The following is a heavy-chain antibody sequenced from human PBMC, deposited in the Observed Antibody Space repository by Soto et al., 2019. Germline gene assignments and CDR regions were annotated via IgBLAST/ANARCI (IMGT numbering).Heavy chain of an antibody. CDR3: ASSGQLLWFGELFTDYYYYYGMDV. V-gene: IGHV1-46*01. D-gene: IGHD3-10*01. Sequence: ASVKVSCKASGYTFTSYYIHWVRQAPGQGLEWMGIINPSGGSTSYAQKFQGRVTMTRDTSTSTVYMELSSLRSEDTAVYYCASSGQLLWFGELFTDYYYYYGMDVWGQGTTVTVSS. CDR1: GYTFTSYY. CDR2: INPSGGST. J-gene: IGHJ6*02.